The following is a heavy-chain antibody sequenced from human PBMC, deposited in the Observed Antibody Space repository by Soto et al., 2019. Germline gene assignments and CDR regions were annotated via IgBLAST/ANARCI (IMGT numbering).Heavy chain of an antibody. CDR1: GFTFSSYA. D-gene: IGHD3-22*01. CDR2: ISGSGGST. Sequence: EVQLLESGGGLVQPGGSLRLSCAASGFTFSSYAMSWVRQAPGKGLEWVSAISGSGGSTYYADSVKGRFTISRDNSKNTLYLQMNSLRAEDMAVYYCAKSAGRRLLLTADFDYWGQGTLVTVSS. V-gene: IGHV3-23*01. J-gene: IGHJ4*02. CDR3: AKSAGRRLLLTADFDY.